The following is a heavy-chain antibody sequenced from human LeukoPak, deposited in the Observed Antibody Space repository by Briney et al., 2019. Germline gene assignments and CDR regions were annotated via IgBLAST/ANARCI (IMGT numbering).Heavy chain of an antibody. CDR1: GGSISSGSYY. V-gene: IGHV4-61*02. D-gene: IGHD2-2*01. CDR3: ARGTGSTREFDY. Sequence: PSETLFLTCTVSGGSISSGSYYWSWIRQPAGKGLEWIGRIYTSGSTNYNPSLKSRVTISVDTSKNQFSLKLSSATAADTAVYYCARGTGSTREFDYWGQGTLVTVSS. J-gene: IGHJ4*02. CDR2: IYTSGST.